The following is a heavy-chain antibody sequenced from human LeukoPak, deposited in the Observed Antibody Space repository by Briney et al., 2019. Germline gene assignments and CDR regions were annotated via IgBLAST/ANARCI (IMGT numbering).Heavy chain of an antibody. Sequence: PSETLSLTCSVSGYSIDGGYYWDWIRQPPGKGLEWIGTIYNSGGTYYHPSLQSRVTISLDASKNQFSLQMRSVIAADTAVYYCARADYDLLSKDSWFDPWGQGTLVTVSS. CDR1: GYSIDGGYY. V-gene: IGHV4-38-2*02. CDR3: ARADYDLLSKDSWFDP. CDR2: IYNSGGT. D-gene: IGHD3-16*01. J-gene: IGHJ5*02.